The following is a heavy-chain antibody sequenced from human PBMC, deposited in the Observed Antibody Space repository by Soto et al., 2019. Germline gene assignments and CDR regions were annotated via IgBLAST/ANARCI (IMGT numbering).Heavy chain of an antibody. CDR1: GFTFSNAW. V-gene: IGHV3-15*01. Sequence: GGSLRLSCAASGFTFSNAWMSWVCQAPGKGLEWVGRIKSKTDGGTTDYAAPVKGRFTISRDDSKNTLYLQMNSLKTEDTAVYYCTTDDIAVAGTDYWGQGTLVTVSS. CDR2: IKSKTDGGTT. CDR3: TTDDIAVAGTDY. D-gene: IGHD6-19*01. J-gene: IGHJ4*02.